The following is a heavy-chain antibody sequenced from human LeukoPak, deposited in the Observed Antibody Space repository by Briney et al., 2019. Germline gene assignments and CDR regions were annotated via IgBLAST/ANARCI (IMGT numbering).Heavy chain of an antibody. CDR1: GYTFTSYG. CDR2: ISAYNGNT. V-gene: IGHV1-18*01. D-gene: IGHD3-22*01. CDR3: ARIFYYDSSGYSSGFDY. Sequence: ASVKVSCKASGYTFTSYGIRWVRQAPGQGLEWMGWISAYNGNTNYAQKLQGRVTMTTDTSTRTAYMELRSVRSDDTAVYYCARIFYYDSSGYSSGFDYWGQGTLVTVSS. J-gene: IGHJ4*02.